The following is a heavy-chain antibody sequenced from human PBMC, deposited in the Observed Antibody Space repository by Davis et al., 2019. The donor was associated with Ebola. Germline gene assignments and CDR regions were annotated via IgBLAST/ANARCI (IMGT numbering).Heavy chain of an antibody. V-gene: IGHV3-7*03. D-gene: IGHD5-18*01. CDR2: IKQDGSEK. CDR1: GFTVSSNY. Sequence: PGGSLRLSCAASGFTVSSNYMSWVRQAPGKGLEWVANIKQDGSEKYYADSVKGRFTISRDNSKNTLYLQMNSLRAEDTAVYYCATASGYSYGYSYYYYYGMDVWGQGTTVTVSS. CDR3: ATASGYSYGYSYYYYYGMDV. J-gene: IGHJ6*02.